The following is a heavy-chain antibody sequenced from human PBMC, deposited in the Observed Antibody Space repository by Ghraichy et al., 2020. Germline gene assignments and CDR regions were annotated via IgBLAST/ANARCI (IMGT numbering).Heavy chain of an antibody. D-gene: IGHD2-21*02. Sequence: SETLSLTCTVTRGSVSRGGYYWGWIRQPPGKRLEFIGSVYYSGHTKENPSLQSRVAISVDTSKNEFSLKLHSVTAADTAVYYCHCPQETSGGRLLDYWGQVLLVTVSS. CDR1: RGSVSRGGYY. CDR2: VYYSGHT. V-gene: IGHV4-61*08. CDR3: HCPQETSGGRLLDY. J-gene: IGHJ4*02.